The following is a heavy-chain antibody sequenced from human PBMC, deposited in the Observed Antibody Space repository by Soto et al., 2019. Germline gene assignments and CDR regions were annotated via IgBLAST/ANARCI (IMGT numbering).Heavy chain of an antibody. J-gene: IGHJ6*02. CDR1: GFTFSTYG. CDR2: ISYDGKNK. CDR3: AKGQHCSSTSSYFYHYGMDV. Sequence: QVQLVESGGGVVQPGRSLRLSCVASGFTFSTYGMHWVRQAPGKGLEWVAVISYDGKNKYYADSVKGRLTISRDNSKNTVYLQMSRLRGEDPAVYYCAKGQHCSSTSSYFYHYGMDVWGQGTTVAVSS. V-gene: IGHV3-30*18. D-gene: IGHD2-2*01.